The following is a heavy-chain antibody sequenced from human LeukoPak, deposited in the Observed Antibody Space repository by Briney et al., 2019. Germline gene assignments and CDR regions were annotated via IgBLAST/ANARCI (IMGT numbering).Heavy chain of an antibody. CDR1: GYSFSNYW. D-gene: IGHD2-2*01. V-gene: IGHV5-51*01. CDR2: IYPGDSDT. CDR3: ARRQGCSSTSCPPDY. J-gene: IGHJ4*02. Sequence: GESLKISCKGSGYSFSNYWIGWVRQMPGKGLEWMGIIYPGDSDTRYSPSFQGQVTMSADKSINTAYLQWSSLKASDTAMYYCARRQGCSSTSCPPDYWGQGTLVTVSS.